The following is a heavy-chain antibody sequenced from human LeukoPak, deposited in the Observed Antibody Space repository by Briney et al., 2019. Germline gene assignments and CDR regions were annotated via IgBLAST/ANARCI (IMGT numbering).Heavy chain of an antibody. CDR1: GGTFSSYA. D-gene: IGHD6-19*01. V-gene: IGHV1-69*04. J-gene: IGHJ4*02. CDR2: IIPIFGIA. Sequence: ASVKVSCKASGGTFSSYAISWVRQAPGQGLEWMGRIIPIFGIANYAQKFQGRVTIIADKSTSTAYMELSSLRSEDTAVYYCVPPAGVSDYWGQGTLVTVSS. CDR3: VPPAGVSDY.